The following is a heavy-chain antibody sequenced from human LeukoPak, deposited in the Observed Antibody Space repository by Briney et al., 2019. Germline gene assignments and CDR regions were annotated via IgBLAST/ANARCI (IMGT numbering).Heavy chain of an antibody. CDR2: IWYDGSNK. Sequence: GGSLRLSCAASGFTFSSDGKHWGRQPPRKGLEWVAVIWYDGSNKYYADSVNGRFTISRDNSQNTLYLQMNSLRAEDTAVYYCATSSSSWYYFDYWGQGTLVTVSS. CDR1: GFTFSSDG. CDR3: ATSSSSWYYFDY. D-gene: IGHD6-13*01. V-gene: IGHV3-33*01. J-gene: IGHJ4*02.